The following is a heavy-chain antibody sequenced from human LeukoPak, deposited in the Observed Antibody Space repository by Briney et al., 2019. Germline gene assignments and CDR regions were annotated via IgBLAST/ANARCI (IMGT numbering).Heavy chain of an antibody. J-gene: IGHJ4*02. Sequence: SETLSLTCTVSGYSISSGYYWGWIRQPPGKGLEWIGSIYHSGSTYYNPPLKSRVTISVDTSKNQFSLKLSSVTAADTAVYYCASISVDIVVVPAAKSFDYWGQGTLVTVSS. CDR1: GYSISSGYY. CDR3: ASISVDIVVVPAAKSFDY. V-gene: IGHV4-38-2*02. D-gene: IGHD2-2*01. CDR2: IYHSGST.